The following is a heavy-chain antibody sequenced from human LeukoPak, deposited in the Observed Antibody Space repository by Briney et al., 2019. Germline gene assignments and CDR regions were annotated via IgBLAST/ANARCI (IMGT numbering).Heavy chain of an antibody. CDR2: ISYEDGSNQ. Sequence: GGSLRLSCAASGFTFSGYYMSWIRQAPGKGLEWVAVISYEDGSNQFYGDSVKGRFTISRDNSKNTLYLQMNSLRGEDTAVYYCARGNSGYDAQDFYYYAMDVWGQGTTVTVSS. D-gene: IGHD5-12*01. CDR3: ARGNSGYDAQDFYYYAMDV. CDR1: GFTFSGYY. J-gene: IGHJ6*02. V-gene: IGHV3-30-3*01.